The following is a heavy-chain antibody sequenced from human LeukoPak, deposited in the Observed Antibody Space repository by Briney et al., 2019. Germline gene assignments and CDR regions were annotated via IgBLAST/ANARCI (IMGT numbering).Heavy chain of an antibody. D-gene: IGHD4-23*01. CDR3: ARESGNSWFFDY. V-gene: IGHV3-7*01. CDR1: GFTFISYW. Sequence: PGGSLRLSCAASGFTFISYWMSWVRRAPGKGLGWVANIKQDGSEKYYVDSVKGRFTISRDNSKNTLYLQMNSLRAEDTAVYYCARESGNSWFFDYWGQGTLVTVSS. J-gene: IGHJ4*02. CDR2: IKQDGSEK.